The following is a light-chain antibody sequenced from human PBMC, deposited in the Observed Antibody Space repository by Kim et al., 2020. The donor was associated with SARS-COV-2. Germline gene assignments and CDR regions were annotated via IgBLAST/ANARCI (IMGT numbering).Light chain of an antibody. CDR2: AAS. Sequence: DIQMTQSPSSLSASVGDRLTITCRASQSISSYLNWYQQKPGKAPKLLIYAASSLQSGVPSRFSGSGSGTDFTLTISSLQPEDFATYYCQQSYSSPITFGQVTRLEIK. J-gene: IGKJ5*01. V-gene: IGKV1-39*01. CDR1: QSISSY. CDR3: QQSYSSPIT.